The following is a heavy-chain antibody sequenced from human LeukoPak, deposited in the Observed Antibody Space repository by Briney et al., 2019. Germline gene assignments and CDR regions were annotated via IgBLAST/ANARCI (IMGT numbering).Heavy chain of an antibody. J-gene: IGHJ4*02. Sequence: GGTLRLSCAASGFTFSSYGMSWVRQAPGKGLEWVSAISGSGGSTYYADSVKGRFTISRDNSKNTLYLQMNSLRAEDTAVYYCAKDVDFVGTTCKDYWGQGTLVTVSS. D-gene: IGHD1-1*01. CDR2: ISGSGGST. CDR1: GFTFSSYG. CDR3: AKDVDFVGTTCKDY. V-gene: IGHV3-23*01.